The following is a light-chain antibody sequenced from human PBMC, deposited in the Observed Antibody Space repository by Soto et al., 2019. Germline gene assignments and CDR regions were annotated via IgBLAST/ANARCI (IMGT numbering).Light chain of an antibody. CDR2: DAS. J-gene: IGKJ4*01. CDR1: QDISNY. Sequence: DIPMTQSPSSLSASVGDRVTITCQASQDISNYLNWYQQKPGKAPKLLIYDASNLETGVPSRFSGSGSGTDFTFTISSLQPEVIATYYCQQYDNLPPLTFGGGTKVEIK. V-gene: IGKV1-33*01. CDR3: QQYDNLPPLT.